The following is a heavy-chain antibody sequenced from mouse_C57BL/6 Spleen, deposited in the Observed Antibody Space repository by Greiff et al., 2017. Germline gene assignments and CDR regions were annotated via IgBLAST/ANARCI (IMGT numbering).Heavy chain of an antibody. CDR3: AREGGYPWFAY. Sequence: VQLQQSGPELVKPGASVKISCKATGYTFTDYYMNWVKQSHGKSLEWIGDINPNNGGTSYNQKFKGKATLTVDKSSSTAYMELRSLTSEDSAVXYCAREGGYPWFAYWGQGTLVTVSA. J-gene: IGHJ3*01. D-gene: IGHD2-2*01. V-gene: IGHV1-26*01. CDR2: INPNNGGT. CDR1: GYTFTDYY.